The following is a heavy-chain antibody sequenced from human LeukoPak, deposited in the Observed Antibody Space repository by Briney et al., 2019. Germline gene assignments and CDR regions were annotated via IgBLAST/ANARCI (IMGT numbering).Heavy chain of an antibody. CDR1: GDSISSYY. Sequence: SETLSLTCTVSGDSISSYYWSWIRHPPGKGLEWIGYIYYSGTTNYNPSLKSRVTISLDASQNQFSLKLSSVTAADTAVYYCARQGYSSGFYYFDYWGQGTLVTVSS. V-gene: IGHV4-59*01. CDR3: ARQGYSSGFYYFDY. CDR2: IYYSGTT. D-gene: IGHD6-19*01. J-gene: IGHJ4*02.